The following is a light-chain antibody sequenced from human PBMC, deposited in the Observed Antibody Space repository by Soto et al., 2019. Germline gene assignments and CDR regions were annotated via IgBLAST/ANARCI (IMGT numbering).Light chain of an antibody. CDR2: TSS. J-gene: IGKJ2*01. CDR3: QQSYTTPYA. Sequence: DIQMTQSPSYLSASVGDKVTLTCRTSQSISNYLNWYHQKPGKAPAMAIHTSSPLQSGVPPTHRGTRAGTEFTLTISSLEPEDFGTFFCQQSYTTPYAFGHGTK. V-gene: IGKV1-39*01. CDR1: QSISNY.